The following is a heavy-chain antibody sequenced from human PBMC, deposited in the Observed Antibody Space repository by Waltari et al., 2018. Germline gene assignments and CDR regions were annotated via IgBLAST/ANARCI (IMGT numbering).Heavy chain of an antibody. J-gene: IGHJ4*02. CDR3: ATDWKGAARNFDY. Sequence: EAQLVQSGAEVKKTGATVKIPCKASGYTFTDYYMHWVPQAPGKGLEWMGRVDPEDGETIYAEKFQGRVTITADTSTDTAYMELSSLRSEDTAVYYCATDWKGAARNFDYWGQGTLVTVSS. CDR1: GYTFTDYY. V-gene: IGHV1-69-2*01. CDR2: VDPEDGET. D-gene: IGHD6-6*01.